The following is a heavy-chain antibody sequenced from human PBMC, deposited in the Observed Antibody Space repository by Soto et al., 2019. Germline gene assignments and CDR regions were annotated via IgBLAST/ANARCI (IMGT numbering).Heavy chain of an antibody. CDR1: GGSSSSYY. J-gene: IGHJ4*02. D-gene: IGHD1-7*01. V-gene: IGHV4-59*01. CDR3: ASSPYNWNYGYYFDY. Sequence: SETRSLTCGVSGGSSSSYYWSWSGQPPGKGLEWIGYIYYSGSTNYNPSLKSRVTISVDTSKNQFPLKLSSVTAADTAVYYCASSPYNWNYGYYFDYWGQGTLVTVSS. CDR2: IYYSGST.